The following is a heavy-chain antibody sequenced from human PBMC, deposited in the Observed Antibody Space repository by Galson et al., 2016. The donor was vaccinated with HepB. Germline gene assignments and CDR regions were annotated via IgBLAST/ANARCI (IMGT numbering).Heavy chain of an antibody. J-gene: IGHJ4*02. V-gene: IGHV2-70*04. Sequence: PALVKPTQTLTLTCTFSDFSDTTRGVRVNWIRQPPGKALEWLARIDWDGDKFYSTSLKTRLTISKDTSKNQVVLAMTNMDPVDTATYYCARAYCSDGSCYNAFDYWGQGSLVTVSS. CDR2: IDWDGDK. CDR1: DFSDTTRGVR. CDR3: ARAYCSDGSCYNAFDY. D-gene: IGHD2-15*01.